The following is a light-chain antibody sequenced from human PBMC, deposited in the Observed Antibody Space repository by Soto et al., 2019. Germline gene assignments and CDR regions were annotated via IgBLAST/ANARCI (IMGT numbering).Light chain of an antibody. CDR1: QSVSSY. J-gene: IGKJ1*01. Sequence: EIVLTQSPATLSLSPGERATLSCRASQSVSSYLAWYQQKPGQAPRLLIYDASIRATGIPARFSGSGSGTDFTLTIISLDPEDFAVYYCHQRSNWPPWTFGQGTKVESK. CDR2: DAS. CDR3: HQRSNWPPWT. V-gene: IGKV3-11*01.